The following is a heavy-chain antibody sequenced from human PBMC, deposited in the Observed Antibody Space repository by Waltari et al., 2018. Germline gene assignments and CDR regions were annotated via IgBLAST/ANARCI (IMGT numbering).Heavy chain of an antibody. CDR3: ARARSSGQDVSAFDI. D-gene: IGHD6-19*01. Sequence: QVQLQQWGAGLLKPSETLSLTCAVYGGSFSGYYWSWIRQPPGKGLEWIGEINHRGSTNYNPAPKSRVTRSVETSKNQFSLKMSSVTAADTAVYYCARARSSGQDVSAFDIWGQGTMVTVSS. CDR2: INHRGST. V-gene: IGHV4-34*01. J-gene: IGHJ3*02. CDR1: GGSFSGYY.